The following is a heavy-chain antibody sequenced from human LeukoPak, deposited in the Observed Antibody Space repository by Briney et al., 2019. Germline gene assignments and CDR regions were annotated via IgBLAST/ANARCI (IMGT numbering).Heavy chain of an antibody. CDR2: FDPEDGET. D-gene: IGHD2-15*01. CDR1: GYTLTELS. CDR3: ARVGRHCSGGSCYWAGGYYYMDV. Sequence: GASVKVSCKVSGYTLTELSMHWVRQAPGKGLEWMGGFDPEDGETIYAQKFQGRVTMTEDTSTDTAYMELSSLRSEDTAVYYCARVGRHCSGGSCYWAGGYYYMDVWGKGTTVTVSS. J-gene: IGHJ6*03. V-gene: IGHV1-24*01.